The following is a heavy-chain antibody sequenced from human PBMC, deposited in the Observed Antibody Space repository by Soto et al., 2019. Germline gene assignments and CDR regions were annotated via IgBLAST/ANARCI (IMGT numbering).Heavy chain of an antibody. CDR2: INHSGST. Sequence: QVQLQQWGAGLLKPSETLSLTCAVYGGSFSGYYWSWIRQPPGKGLEWIGAINHSGSTNYNPSLKSRVTISVDTSKNQFSLKLSSVTAADTAVYYCARGILRTDLDYWCQGTLVTVSS. D-gene: IGHD4-17*01. CDR1: GGSFSGYY. CDR3: ARGILRTDLDY. J-gene: IGHJ4*02. V-gene: IGHV4-34*01.